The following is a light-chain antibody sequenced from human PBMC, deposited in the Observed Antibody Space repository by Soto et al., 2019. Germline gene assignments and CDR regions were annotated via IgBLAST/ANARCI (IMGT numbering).Light chain of an antibody. Sequence: ELVMTQSASTLSGSAGERATLSWGASQSISSSYLAWYQQKNGQAPRLVIYGASSRATGIPARFSGSGYGTDVNLTISSLQSEDFAIYYCQQYNNWPWTFGQGTKVDIK. V-gene: IGKV3D-15*01. CDR3: QQYNNWPWT. J-gene: IGKJ1*01. CDR2: GAS. CDR1: QSISSSY.